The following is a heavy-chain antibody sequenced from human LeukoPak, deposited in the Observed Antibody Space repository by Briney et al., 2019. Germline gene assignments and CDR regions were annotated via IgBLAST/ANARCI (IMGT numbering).Heavy chain of an antibody. Sequence: PGGSLRLSCAASGFTFSSYNMNWVRQAPGKGLEWVSYISSSSNTIYYADSVKGRFTISRDNAKNSLYLQMNSLRAEDTAAYYCATESGTYSGTCFDYWGQGTLVTVSS. V-gene: IGHV3-48*01. CDR1: GFTFSSYN. J-gene: IGHJ4*02. D-gene: IGHD1-26*01. CDR3: ATESGTYSGTCFDY. CDR2: ISSSSNTI.